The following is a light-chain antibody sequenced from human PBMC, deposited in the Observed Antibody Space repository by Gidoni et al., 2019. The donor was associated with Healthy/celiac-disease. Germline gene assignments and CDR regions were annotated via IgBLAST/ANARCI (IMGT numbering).Light chain of an antibody. J-gene: IGKJ3*01. CDR1: QSISSY. CDR3: QQSYSTPPVT. V-gene: IGKV1-39*01. Sequence: DILMTPSPSSLSASVGNRVTITCPASQSISSYLNWYQQKPGKAPQLLIYAASTLQSGVPSRFSCSGSGTDFTLTISSLQPEDFATYYCQQSYSTPPVTFGPGTKVDIK. CDR2: AAS.